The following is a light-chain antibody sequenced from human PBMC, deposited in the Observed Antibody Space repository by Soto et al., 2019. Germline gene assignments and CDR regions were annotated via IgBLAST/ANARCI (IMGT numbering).Light chain of an antibody. V-gene: IGKV1-5*01. CDR1: QSISSW. CDR3: QQYNSFWT. J-gene: IGKJ1*01. Sequence: DIHMTHSPSTLSSALVDRVTITCRAIQSISSWLAWYQQKPGQAPQLLIYDASSLESGVPSSFSGSGSGTEFTLTISSLQPDDFATYYCQQYNSFWTFGQGTQVDIK. CDR2: DAS.